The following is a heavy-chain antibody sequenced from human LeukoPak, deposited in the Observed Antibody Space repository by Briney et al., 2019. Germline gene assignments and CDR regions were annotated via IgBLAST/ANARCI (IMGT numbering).Heavy chain of an antibody. CDR3: ARLPYSSSWYGGLDY. CDR1: GYSFTSYW. CDR2: IFPGGSDT. V-gene: IGHV5-51*01. Sequence: GESLKISCKGSGYSFTSYWIGWVRQMPGKGLEWMGIIFPGGSDTRYSPSFQGQVIISADKSISTAYLQWSSLKASDTAMYYCARLPYSSSWYGGLDYWGQGTLVTVSS. D-gene: IGHD6-13*01. J-gene: IGHJ4*02.